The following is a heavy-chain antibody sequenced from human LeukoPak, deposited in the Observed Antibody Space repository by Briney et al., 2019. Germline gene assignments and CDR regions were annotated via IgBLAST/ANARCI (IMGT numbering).Heavy chain of an antibody. Sequence: GGSLRLSCAASGFTFSDYYMSWIRQAPGKGLEWVSYISSSSSYTNYADSVKGRFTISRDNAKNSLYLHLNGLRAEDTAVYFCARTHGEGFAFDYWGQGTLITVSS. D-gene: IGHD4-17*01. V-gene: IGHV3-11*06. CDR1: GFTFSDYY. CDR3: ARTHGEGFAFDY. J-gene: IGHJ4*02. CDR2: ISSSSSYT.